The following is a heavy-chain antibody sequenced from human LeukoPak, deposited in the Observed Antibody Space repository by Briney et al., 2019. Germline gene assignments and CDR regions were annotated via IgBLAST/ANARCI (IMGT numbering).Heavy chain of an antibody. CDR2: VRGSGSDT. J-gene: IGHJ4*02. Sequence: AGGSLRLSCAASGFTFSTYAMSWVRQAPGKGLEWASAVRGSGSDTYYANSVKGRFTISRDNSKNTLYLQMNSLRAEDTAIYYCAKTSRGNSGYDSPFDYWGQGTLVTVSS. D-gene: IGHD5-12*01. CDR3: AKTSRGNSGYDSPFDY. CDR1: GFTFSTYA. V-gene: IGHV3-23*01.